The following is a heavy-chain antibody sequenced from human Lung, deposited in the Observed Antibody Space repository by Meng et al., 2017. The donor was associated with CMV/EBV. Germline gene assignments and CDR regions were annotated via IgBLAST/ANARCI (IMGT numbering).Heavy chain of an antibody. CDR1: GYTFTGFY. D-gene: IGHD2-2*01. V-gene: IGHV1-2*02. CDR3: AREGGSTADWFDP. J-gene: IGHJ5*02. Sequence: ASGYTFTGFYMHWVRQAPGQGLEWMGWINPNSGGTNYAQKFQGRVTMTRDTSISTAYMELSRLRSDDTAVYYCAREGGSTADWFDPWGQGTLVTVSS. CDR2: INPNSGGT.